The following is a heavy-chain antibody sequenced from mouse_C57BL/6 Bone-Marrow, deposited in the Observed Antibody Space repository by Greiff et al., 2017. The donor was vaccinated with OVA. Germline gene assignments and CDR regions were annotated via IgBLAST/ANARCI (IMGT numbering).Heavy chain of an antibody. V-gene: IGHV1-52*01. J-gene: IGHJ2*01. CDR2: IDPSDSET. CDR3: ARSDGYYDFDY. D-gene: IGHD2-3*01. CDR1: GYTFTSYW. Sequence: QVQLQQPGAELVRPGSSVKLSCKASGYTFTSYWMHWVKQRPIQGLEWIGNIDPSDSETHYNQKFKDKATLTVDKSSSTAYMKLSSLTSEDSAVYYCARSDGYYDFDYWGQGTTLTVSS.